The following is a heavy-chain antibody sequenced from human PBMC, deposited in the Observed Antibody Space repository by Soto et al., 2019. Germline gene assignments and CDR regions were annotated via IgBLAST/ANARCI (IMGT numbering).Heavy chain of an antibody. CDR3: ARHRGPMVRGVISNWFDP. CDR1: GGSISSSSYY. Sequence: SSETLSLTCTVSGGSISSSSYYWGWIRQPPGKGLEWIGSIYYSGSTYYNPPLKSRVTISVDTSKNQFSLKLSSVTAADTAVYYCARHRGPMVRGVISNWFDPWGQGTLVTVSS. D-gene: IGHD3-10*01. V-gene: IGHV4-39*01. J-gene: IGHJ5*02. CDR2: IYYSGST.